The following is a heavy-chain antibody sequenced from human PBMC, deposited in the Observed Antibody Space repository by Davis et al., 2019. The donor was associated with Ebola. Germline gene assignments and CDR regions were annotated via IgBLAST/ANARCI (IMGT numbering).Heavy chain of an antibody. D-gene: IGHD2-2*01. CDR1: GYTFNSHG. J-gene: IGHJ4*02. V-gene: IGHV1-69*04. CDR3: ARDFEYCGSTTCFFHY. Sequence: SVQVSCKASGYTFNSHGISWVRQAPGQGLEWIGRIVPMLGIADSAEKFQGRVTITADDSTNTAYVEMNNLRSEDTAVYYCARDFEYCGSTTCFFHYWGQGTLVTVSA. CDR2: IVPMLGIA.